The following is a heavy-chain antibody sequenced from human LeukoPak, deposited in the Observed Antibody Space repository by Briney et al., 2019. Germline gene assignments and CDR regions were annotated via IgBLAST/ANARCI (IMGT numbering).Heavy chain of an antibody. CDR1: GCSIYKYY. J-gene: IGHJ5*02. CDR2: IYTSGST. Sequence: SETLSLTCTVSGCSIYKYYWSSIRQPAGKGMEWIGRIYTSGSTDYSPSLRSRVTLSLDTSKNQFSLNLYSVTAEDTAVYFCARESKSYDGSGYYHASWGQGTLVTVSS. CDR3: ARESKSYDGSGYYHAS. D-gene: IGHD3-22*01. V-gene: IGHV4-4*07.